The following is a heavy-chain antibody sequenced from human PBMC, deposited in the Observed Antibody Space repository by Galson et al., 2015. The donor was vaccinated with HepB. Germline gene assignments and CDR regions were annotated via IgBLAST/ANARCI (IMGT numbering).Heavy chain of an antibody. V-gene: IGHV1-18*01. D-gene: IGHD3-10*01. CDR1: GGTFSRYT. Sequence: SVKVSCKASGGTFSRYTISWVRQAPGQGLEWMGWISAYNGNTNYAQKLQGRVTMTTDTSTSTAYMELRSLRSDDTAVYYCARGTVHFGELSPWGQGTLVTVSS. J-gene: IGHJ5*02. CDR3: ARGTVHFGELSP. CDR2: ISAYNGNT.